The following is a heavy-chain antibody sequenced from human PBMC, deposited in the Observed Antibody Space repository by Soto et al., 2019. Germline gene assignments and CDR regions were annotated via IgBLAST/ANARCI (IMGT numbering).Heavy chain of an antibody. J-gene: IGHJ6*04. V-gene: IGHV3-9*01. CDR3: GKDISPGGMDV. CDR2: IYYNSNRI. CDR1: GATLQDYA. Sequence: EVQLVESGGGLVQPGGSLRLSCAGSGATLQDYAMHWVRQAPGKGLEWVSGIYYNSNRIDYAVSVKGRFTISRDNARNALYLQMNSLTTEDTAFYYCGKDISPGGMDVWGRGIMVTVSS.